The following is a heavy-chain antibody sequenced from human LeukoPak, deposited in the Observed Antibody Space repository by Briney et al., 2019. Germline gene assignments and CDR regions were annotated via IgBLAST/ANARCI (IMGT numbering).Heavy chain of an antibody. CDR2: IIPIFGTA. CDR1: GGTVSSYA. D-gene: IGHD2/OR15-2a*01. Sequence: SVKVSCKASGGTVSSYAISWVRQAPGQGLEWMGGIIPIFGTANYAQKFQGRVTITTDESTSTAYMELSSLRSEDTAVYYCAREGISTRGFDYWGQGTLVTVSS. V-gene: IGHV1-69*05. J-gene: IGHJ4*02. CDR3: AREGISTRGFDY.